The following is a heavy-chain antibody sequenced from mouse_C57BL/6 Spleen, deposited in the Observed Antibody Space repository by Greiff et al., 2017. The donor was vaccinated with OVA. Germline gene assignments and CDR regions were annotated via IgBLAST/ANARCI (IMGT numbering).Heavy chain of an antibody. D-gene: IGHD2-4*01. CDR1: GYTFTSYW. V-gene: IGHV1-69*01. Sequence: QVQLQQPGAELVMPGASVKLSCKASGYTFTSYWMHWVKQRPGQGLEWIGELDPSDSYTNYNQNFTGKSTLTVDKSSSTAYMQLSSLTSEDSAVYYCARWGDYDGSDYWGQGTTLTVSS. CDR2: LDPSDSYT. CDR3: ARWGDYDGSDY. J-gene: IGHJ2*01.